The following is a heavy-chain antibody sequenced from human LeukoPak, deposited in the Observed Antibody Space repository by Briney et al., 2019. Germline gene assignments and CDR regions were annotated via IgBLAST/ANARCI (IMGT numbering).Heavy chain of an antibody. CDR1: GFLLKSNY. V-gene: IGHV3-66*01. Sequence: SGGSLRLSCAASGFLLKSNYMSWVGQVPGKGLEGVYVMYYVGSTYHADPVKGRFTISRDNSRNTVYLQMNSLRAEDTAVYYCARDSGYYYDSSGYSSPDVNPGGYWGQGTLVTVSS. CDR3: ARDSGYYYDSSGYSSPDVNPGGY. CDR2: MYYVGST. J-gene: IGHJ4*02. D-gene: IGHD3-22*01.